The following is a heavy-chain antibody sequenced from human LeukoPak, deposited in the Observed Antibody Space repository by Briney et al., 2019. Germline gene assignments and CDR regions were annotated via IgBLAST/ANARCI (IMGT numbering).Heavy chain of an antibody. CDR3: ARDLGSGEAGTGDI. CDR1: GFTFSDYY. CDR2: ISSSGSTK. D-gene: IGHD3-10*01. V-gene: IGHV3-11*04. J-gene: IGHJ3*02. Sequence: PGGSLRLSCAASGFTFSDYYMSWIRQAPGRGLEWVSYISSSGSTKYYADSVKGRFSISRDNAKNSLYLQMNSLRAEDTAVYYCARDLGSGEAGTGDIWGQGTMVTVSS.